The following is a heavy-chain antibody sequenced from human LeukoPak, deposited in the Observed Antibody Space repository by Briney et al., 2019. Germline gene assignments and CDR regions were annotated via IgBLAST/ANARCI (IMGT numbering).Heavy chain of an antibody. V-gene: IGHV4-59*01. CDR1: GGSISSYY. D-gene: IGHD1-7*01. CDR3: ARYRIGTRHFDY. Sequence: SETLSLTCTVSGGSISSYYWSWIRQPPGKGLEWIGYIDYSGSTNYSPSLRSRFTISVDTSKIQFSLKLTSVTAADTAVYFCARYRIGTRHFDYWGQGTLVTVSS. J-gene: IGHJ4*02. CDR2: IDYSGST.